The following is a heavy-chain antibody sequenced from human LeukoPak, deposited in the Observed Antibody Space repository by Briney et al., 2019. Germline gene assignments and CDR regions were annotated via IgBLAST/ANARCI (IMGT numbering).Heavy chain of an antibody. V-gene: IGHV4-34*01. CDR2: INHSGST. Sequence: PSETLSLTCAVYGGSFSGYYWSWIRQPPGKGLEWIGEINHSGSTNYNPSLKSRVTISVDTSKNQFSLKLSSVTAADTAVYYCATHSDWRFDFWGQGTLVTVSS. J-gene: IGHJ4*02. CDR1: GGSFSGYY. CDR3: ATHSDWRFDF. D-gene: IGHD6-19*01.